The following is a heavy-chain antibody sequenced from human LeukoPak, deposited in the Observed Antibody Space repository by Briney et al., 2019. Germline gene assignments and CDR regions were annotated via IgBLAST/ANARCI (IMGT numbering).Heavy chain of an antibody. Sequence: SETLSLTCTVSGGSISSGGYYWSWIRQHPGKGLEWIGYIFYTGNTNYNPSLKSRVTISVDTSKNQLSLNLRSVTAADTAVYYCARAPSSSWFDPWGQGTLVIVSS. CDR3: ARAPSSSWFDP. CDR2: IFYTGNT. V-gene: IGHV4-61*08. CDR1: GGSISSGGYY. J-gene: IGHJ5*02.